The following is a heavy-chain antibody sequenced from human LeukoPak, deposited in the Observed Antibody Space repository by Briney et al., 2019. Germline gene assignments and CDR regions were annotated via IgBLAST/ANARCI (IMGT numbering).Heavy chain of an antibody. J-gene: IGHJ4*02. V-gene: IGHV4-59*01. Sequence: SETLSLTCTVSGGSISSYYWSWIRQPPGKGLEWIGYIYYSGSTNYNPSLKSRVTISVDTSKNQFSLKLSSVTAADTVVYYCASSYYYDSSGYYNWGQGTLVTVSS. CDR2: IYYSGST. CDR1: GGSISSYY. D-gene: IGHD3-22*01. CDR3: ASSYYYDSSGYYN.